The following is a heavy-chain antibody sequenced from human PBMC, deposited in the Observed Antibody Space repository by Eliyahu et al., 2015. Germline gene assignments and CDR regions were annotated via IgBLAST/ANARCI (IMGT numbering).Heavy chain of an antibody. CDR2: ISFDGTNK. CDR1: GFXFSSXG. J-gene: IGHJ4*02. Sequence: QVQLVESGGGVVQPGRXLRLSCAASGFXFSSXGXHWVRXAPGKGLEWVAXISFDGTNKHYADYVKGRFTISRDNSKNTLYLQMNSLRAEDTAAYFCARDKDWGYGYYFDYWGQGTLVTVSS. V-gene: IGHV3-30*03. D-gene: IGHD5-12*01. CDR3: ARDKDWGYGYYFDY.